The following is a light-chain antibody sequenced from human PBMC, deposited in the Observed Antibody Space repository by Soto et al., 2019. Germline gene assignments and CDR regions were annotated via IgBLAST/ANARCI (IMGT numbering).Light chain of an antibody. Sequence: EIVLTQSPGTLSLSPGERATLSCRASQSVSSSYLAWYQQKPGQAPRLLIYAASSRATGIPDRFSGSGSGTDFSLTISTLEAADFAVYYCQQYGSSPRTFGQGTKVDI. V-gene: IGKV3-20*01. J-gene: IGKJ1*01. CDR2: AAS. CDR3: QQYGSSPRT. CDR1: QSVSSSY.